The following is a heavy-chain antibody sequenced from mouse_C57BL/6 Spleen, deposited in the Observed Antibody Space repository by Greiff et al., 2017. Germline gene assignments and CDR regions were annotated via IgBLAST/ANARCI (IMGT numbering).Heavy chain of an antibody. Sequence: EVQLQQSGPELVKPGASVKMSCKASGYTFTDYNMHWVKQSHGKSLEWIGYINPNNGGTSYNQKFKGKATLTVNKSSSTAYMELRSLTSEDSAVYYVARCGHGGAWFAYWGQGTLVTVSA. CDR1: GYTFTDYN. V-gene: IGHV1-22*01. CDR3: ARCGHGGAWFAY. CDR2: INPNNGGT. J-gene: IGHJ3*01.